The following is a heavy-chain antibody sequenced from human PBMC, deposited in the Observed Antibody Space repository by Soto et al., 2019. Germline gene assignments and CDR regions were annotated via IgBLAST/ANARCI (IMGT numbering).Heavy chain of an antibody. Sequence: GASVKVSCKASGYTFTGYYMHWLRQAPGQGLEWMVWINPNSGGTNYAQKFQGRVNMTRDTSISTAYMELSRLRSDDTAVYYCARGLRWQYYYYYYGMDVWGQGTTVTVSS. D-gene: IGHD4-17*01. CDR3: ARGLRWQYYYYYYGMDV. CDR1: GYTFTGYY. CDR2: INPNSGGT. J-gene: IGHJ6*02. V-gene: IGHV1-2*02.